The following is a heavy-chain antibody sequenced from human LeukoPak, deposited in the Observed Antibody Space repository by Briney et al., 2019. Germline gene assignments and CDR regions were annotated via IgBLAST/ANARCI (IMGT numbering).Heavy chain of an antibody. CDR1: GGSFSGYY. Sequence: PSETLSLTCAVYGGSFSGYYWSWIRQPPGKGLDWIGEISHTGNTNYNPSLRSRVTISVDTSKNQLSLRVSSVTAADTAVYFCARGLHYYYYMDVWGTGTTVTVSS. CDR3: ARGLHYYYYMDV. V-gene: IGHV4-34*01. CDR2: ISHTGNT. J-gene: IGHJ6*03.